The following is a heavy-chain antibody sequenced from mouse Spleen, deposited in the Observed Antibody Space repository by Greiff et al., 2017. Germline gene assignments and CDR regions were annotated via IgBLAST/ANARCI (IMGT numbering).Heavy chain of an antibody. CDR3: ARRRYDEGDYFDD. J-gene: IGHJ2*01. CDR2: INPSSGYT. V-gene: IGHV1-7*01. Sequence: VQLQQSGAELAKPGASVKLSCKASGYTFTSYWMHWVKQRPGQGLEWIGYINPSSGYTKYNQKFKDMATLTADKSSSTAYMQLSSLTYEDSAVYYCARRRYDEGDYFDDWGQGTTLTVSS. D-gene: IGHD2-14*01. CDR1: GYTFTSYW.